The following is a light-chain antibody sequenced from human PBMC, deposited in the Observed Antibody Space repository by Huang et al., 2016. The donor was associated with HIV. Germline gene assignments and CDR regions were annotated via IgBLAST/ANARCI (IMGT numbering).Light chain of an antibody. CDR2: GAS. Sequence: EIVMTQSPATLSVSPGEGATLSCRASQSIGTNLAWYQQKPGQAPRLLIYGASTRAPCIPTRFSGSGSETEFTLTISNLQSEDFAIYYCQQYYDWPPPFGPGTQVDMK. J-gene: IGKJ3*01. CDR3: QQYYDWPPP. V-gene: IGKV3-15*01. CDR1: QSIGTN.